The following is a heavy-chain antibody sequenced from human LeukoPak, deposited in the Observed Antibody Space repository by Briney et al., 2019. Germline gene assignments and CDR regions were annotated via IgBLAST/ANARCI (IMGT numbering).Heavy chain of an antibody. Sequence: PGGSLRLSCAASGFTFSSYSMNWVRQAPGKGLEWVSYISSSSSTIYYADSVRGRFTISRDNSRSTLFLQMNSLRGEDTAIYYCATYRQVKLPFEAWGQGTLVTVSS. D-gene: IGHD5-18*01. CDR3: ATYRQVKLPFEA. V-gene: IGHV3-48*01. J-gene: IGHJ5*02. CDR2: ISSSSSTI. CDR1: GFTFSSYS.